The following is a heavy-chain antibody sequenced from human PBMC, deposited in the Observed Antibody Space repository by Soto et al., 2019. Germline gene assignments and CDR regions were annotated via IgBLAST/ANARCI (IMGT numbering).Heavy chain of an antibody. D-gene: IGHD3-10*01. J-gene: IGHJ5*02. CDR1: GGTFSSYA. CDR2: IIPIFGTA. V-gene: IGHV1-69*06. Sequence: QVQLVQSGAEVKKPGSSVKVSCKASGGTFSSYAISWVRQAPGQGLEWMGGIIPIFGTANYAQKFQGRVTITADKSTSTAYMELSSLRSEDTAVYYCARDPPAESKGEIWFDPWGQGTLVTVSS. CDR3: ARDPPAESKGEIWFDP.